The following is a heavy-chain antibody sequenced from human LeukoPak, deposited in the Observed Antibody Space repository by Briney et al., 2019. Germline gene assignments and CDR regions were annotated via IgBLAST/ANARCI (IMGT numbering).Heavy chain of an antibody. CDR2: IYYSGST. CDR3: ARVRVSSGHHPWYFDY. V-gene: IGHV4-59*01. J-gene: IGHJ4*02. Sequence: SETLSLTCTVSGGSISSYYWSWIRQSPGKGLEWIGYIYYSGSTDYNPSLKSRVTISVDTSKNQFSLKLSSVTAADTAVYYCARVRVSSGHHPWYFDYWGQGTLVTATS. D-gene: IGHD3-22*01. CDR1: GGSISSYY.